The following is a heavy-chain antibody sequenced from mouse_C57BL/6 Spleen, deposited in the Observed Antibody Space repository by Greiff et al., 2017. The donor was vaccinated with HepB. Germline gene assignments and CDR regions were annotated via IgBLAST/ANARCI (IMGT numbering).Heavy chain of an antibody. J-gene: IGHJ4*01. V-gene: IGHV3-6*01. CDR1: GYSITSGYY. CDR3: ARGANWGDYYAMDY. CDR2: ISYDGSN. D-gene: IGHD4-1*01. Sequence: EVQVVESGPGLVKPSQSLSLTCSVTGYSITSGYYWNWIRQFPGNKLEWMGYISYDGSNNYNPSLKNRISITRDTSKNQFFLKLNSVTSEDTATYYCARGANWGDYYAMDYWGQGTSVTVSS.